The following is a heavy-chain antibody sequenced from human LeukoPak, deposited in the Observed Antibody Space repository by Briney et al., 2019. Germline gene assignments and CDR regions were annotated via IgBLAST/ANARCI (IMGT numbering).Heavy chain of an antibody. CDR1: GGSFSGYY. D-gene: IGHD5-12*01. CDR3: ARAVDDAGNYFDY. Sequence: PSETLSLTCAVYGGSFSGYYWSWIRQPPGKGLEWIGYIYYSGSTNYNPSLKSRVTISVDTSKNQFSLKLSSVTAADTAVYYCARAVDDAGNYFDYWGQGTLVTVSS. CDR2: IYYSGST. J-gene: IGHJ4*02. V-gene: IGHV4-59*01.